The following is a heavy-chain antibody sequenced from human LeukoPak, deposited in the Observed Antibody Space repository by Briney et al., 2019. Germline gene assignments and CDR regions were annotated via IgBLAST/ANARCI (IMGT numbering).Heavy chain of an antibody. CDR2: ISWDGGST. J-gene: IGHJ4*02. Sequence: PGGSLRLSCAASGFTFDDYTMHWVRQAPGKGLEWVSLISWDGGSTYYADSVKGRFTISRDNSKNSLYLQMNSLRTEDTALYYCAKAYYDFWSGYYNRYYFDYWGQGTLVTVSS. V-gene: IGHV3-43*01. CDR3: AKAYYDFWSGYYNRYYFDY. D-gene: IGHD3-3*01. CDR1: GFTFDDYT.